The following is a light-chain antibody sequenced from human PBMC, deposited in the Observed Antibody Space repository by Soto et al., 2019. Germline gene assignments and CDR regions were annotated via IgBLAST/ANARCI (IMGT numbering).Light chain of an antibody. CDR3: QQRRNWPLT. CDR1: QSVSTY. CDR2: DAS. J-gene: IGKJ4*01. Sequence: ETVLTQSPATLSLSPGERDTLSCRASQSVSTYLAWYQQNPGQAPRLLIYDASNRATGIPARFSGSGSGTDFTLTISSLEPEDFAVYYCQQRRNWPLTFGGGTKVEF. V-gene: IGKV3-11*01.